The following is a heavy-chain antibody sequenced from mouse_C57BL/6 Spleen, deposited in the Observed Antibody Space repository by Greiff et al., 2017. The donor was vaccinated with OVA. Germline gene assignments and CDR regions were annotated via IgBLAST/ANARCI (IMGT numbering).Heavy chain of an antibody. CDR3: ARCSYGYGLYYFDY. J-gene: IGHJ2*01. Sequence: QVQLQQPGTELVKPGASVKLSCKASGYTFTSYWMHWVKQRPGQGLEWIGNINPSNGGTNYNEKFKSKATLTVDRSSSTAYMQLSSLTSEDSAVYYCARCSYGYGLYYFDYWGQGTTLTVSS. V-gene: IGHV1-53*01. CDR2: INPSNGGT. D-gene: IGHD1-2*01. CDR1: GYTFTSYW.